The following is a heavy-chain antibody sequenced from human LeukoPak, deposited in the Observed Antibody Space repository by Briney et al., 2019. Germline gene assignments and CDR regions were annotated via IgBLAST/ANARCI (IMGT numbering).Heavy chain of an antibody. D-gene: IGHD3-10*01. J-gene: IGHJ1*01. CDR1: GYTFTGFC. CDR2: LNLNSGGT. CDR3: ARDLDNYSGSGSYYNGDPLFQH. V-gene: IGHV1-2*02. Sequence: ASVKVSCKASGYTFTGFCIHWVRQAPGQGLEWMGWLNLNSGGTNYAQNVQGRVTMTRDTSISTGYMELSRLRSDDTAVYYCARDLDNYSGSGSYYNGDPLFQHWGQGTLVTVSS.